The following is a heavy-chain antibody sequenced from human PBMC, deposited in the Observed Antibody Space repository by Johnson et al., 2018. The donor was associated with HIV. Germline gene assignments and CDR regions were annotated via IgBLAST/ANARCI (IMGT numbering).Heavy chain of an antibody. CDR1: GFTFDDYG. D-gene: IGHD6-19*01. CDR2: INWNGGST. V-gene: IGHV3-20*04. Sequence: VQLVESGGGLVQPGGSLRLSCAASGFTFDDYGMSWVCQAPGKGLEWVSGINWNGGSTGYADSVKGRFPISRDNAKNSLYLQMNSLRAEDTALYYCAKVSDSSGWYEFGDAFDIWGQGTMVTVSS. J-gene: IGHJ3*02. CDR3: AKVSDSSGWYEFGDAFDI.